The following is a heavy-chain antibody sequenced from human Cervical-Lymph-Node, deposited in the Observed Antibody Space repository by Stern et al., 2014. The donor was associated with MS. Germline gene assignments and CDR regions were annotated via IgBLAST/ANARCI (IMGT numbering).Heavy chain of an antibody. CDR2: SSDDGDKN. V-gene: IGHV3-30-3*01. CDR1: GFTFRHYA. D-gene: IGHD3-3*02. J-gene: IGHJ4*02. CDR3: ARSAHSDY. Sequence: VQLVESGGGVVQPGGSLRLSCVASGFTFRHYAMHWVRQAPGKGLEWVAVSSDDGDKNYYADSVRGRLTVSRNNSKNTLYLQISSLRPDDTATYYCARSAHSDYWGQGSLVIVSS.